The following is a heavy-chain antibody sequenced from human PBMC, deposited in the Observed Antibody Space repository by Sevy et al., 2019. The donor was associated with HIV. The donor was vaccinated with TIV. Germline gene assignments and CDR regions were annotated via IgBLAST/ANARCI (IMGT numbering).Heavy chain of an antibody. CDR3: AKVYYYDSGTVIPRGMDV. V-gene: IGHV3-23*01. D-gene: IGHD3-10*01. CDR2: ISGSGFGT. J-gene: IGHJ6*02. Sequence: GGSLRLSCAASGFTFDNNAMYWVRQAPGKGLEWVSVISGSGFGTNYAGSVKGRFTIPRDISKSTLYLQMNSLRAEDTAVYYCAKVYYYDSGTVIPRGMDVWGQGTTVTVSS. CDR1: GFTFDNNA.